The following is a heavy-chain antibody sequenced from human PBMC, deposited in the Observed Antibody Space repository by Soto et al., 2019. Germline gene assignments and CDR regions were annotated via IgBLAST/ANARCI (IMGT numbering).Heavy chain of an antibody. J-gene: IGHJ4*02. Sequence: ASVKVSCKASGYTFTSYGISWVRQAPGQGLEWMGWISAYNGNTNYAQKLQGRVTMTTDTSTSTAYMELRSLRSDDTAVYYCASGPLQDSSGYSEYWGQGTLVTVSS. CDR2: ISAYNGNT. D-gene: IGHD3-22*01. V-gene: IGHV1-18*04. CDR3: ASGPLQDSSGYSEY. CDR1: GYTFTSYG.